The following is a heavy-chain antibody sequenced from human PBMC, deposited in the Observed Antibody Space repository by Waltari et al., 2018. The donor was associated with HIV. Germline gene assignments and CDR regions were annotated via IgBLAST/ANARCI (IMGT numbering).Heavy chain of an antibody. D-gene: IGHD5-12*01. Sequence: EVPLVESGGGLVQPGGSLRLSCAAFGFNFSSYWLHRVRQAPGKGLVWISRINSKGSSTSYADSVEGRFTISRDNAKSTLYLQMNSRIVEDTAVYYCARGDGYACPNWGQGTLVTVSS. CDR1: GFNFSSYW. V-gene: IGHV3-74*01. CDR2: INSKGSST. J-gene: IGHJ4*02. CDR3: ARGDGYACPN.